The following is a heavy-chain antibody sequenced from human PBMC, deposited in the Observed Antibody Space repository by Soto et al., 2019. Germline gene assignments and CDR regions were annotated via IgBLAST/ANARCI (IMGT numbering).Heavy chain of an antibody. V-gene: IGHV4-39*01. CDR2: IYYSGST. CDR1: GGSISSSSYY. J-gene: IGHJ6*03. Sequence: SETLSLTCTVSGGSISSSSYYWGWIRQPPGKGLEWIGSIYYSGSTYYNPSLKSRVTISVDTSKNQFSLKLSSVTAADTAVYYCARQGRALWFGEYYYYYMDVWGKWTTVTVSS. D-gene: IGHD3-10*01. CDR3: ARQGRALWFGEYYYYYMDV.